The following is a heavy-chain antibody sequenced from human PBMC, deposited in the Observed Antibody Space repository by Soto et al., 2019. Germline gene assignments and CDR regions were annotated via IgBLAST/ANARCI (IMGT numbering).Heavy chain of an antibody. Sequence: PEALSLTCTASGGFISGTFWRGSRQPRGKGLEWIGYMYNTGSTVYNPSFKSRVTISVDTSKNQSSLKLNSVTAADTAVYYCARDLWGYCGTDCYPLDVWGQGTTVT. J-gene: IGHJ6*02. V-gene: IGHV4-59*01. D-gene: IGHD2-21*02. CDR2: MYNTGST. CDR1: GGFISGTF. CDR3: ARDLWGYCGTDCYPLDV.